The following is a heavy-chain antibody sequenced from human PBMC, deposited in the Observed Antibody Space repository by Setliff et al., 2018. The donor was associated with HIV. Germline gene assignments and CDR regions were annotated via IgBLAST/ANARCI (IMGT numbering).Heavy chain of an antibody. D-gene: IGHD3-3*01. J-gene: IGHJ5*02. CDR3: ARDPTAPSITIFGVVGATYWFDP. CDR1: GYTFTGYY. CDR2: INPNGGGT. V-gene: IGHV1-2*02. Sequence: ASVKVSCKASGYTFTGYYMHWLRQAPGQGLEWMGWINPNGGGTNFAQNFQGRVTMTTDTSTNTAYMDLRSLKSDDTAVYYCARDPTAPSITIFGVVGATYWFDPWGQGTQVTVSS.